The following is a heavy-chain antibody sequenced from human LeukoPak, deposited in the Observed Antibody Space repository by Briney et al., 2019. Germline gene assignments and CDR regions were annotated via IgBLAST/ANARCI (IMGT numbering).Heavy chain of an antibody. D-gene: IGHD6-6*01. CDR1: GYTFTSYG. V-gene: IGHV1-69*06. J-gene: IGHJ3*02. CDR2: IIPIFGTA. CDR3: ARGAKQLGAFDI. Sequence: SVKVSCKASGYTFTSYGVSWVRQAPGQGLEWMGGIIPIFGTANYAQKFQGRVTITADKSTSTAYMELSSLRSEDTAVYYCARGAKQLGAFDIWGQGTMVTVSS.